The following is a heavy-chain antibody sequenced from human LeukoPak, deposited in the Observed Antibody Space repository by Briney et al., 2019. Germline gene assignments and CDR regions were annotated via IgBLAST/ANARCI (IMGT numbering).Heavy chain of an antibody. J-gene: IGHJ4*02. V-gene: IGHV3-23*01. Sequence: PGGSLSLSCAALGFTFSGSAMTWVRQAPGKGLQWVSTITGSDDKTYYADSVKGRFTISRDFSKNMVHLHMNSLRVEDTAIYYCAKGPQLYSGYHPDYWGQGTLVTVSS. CDR2: ITGSDDKT. CDR1: GFTFSGSA. CDR3: AKGPQLYSGYHPDY. D-gene: IGHD5-12*01.